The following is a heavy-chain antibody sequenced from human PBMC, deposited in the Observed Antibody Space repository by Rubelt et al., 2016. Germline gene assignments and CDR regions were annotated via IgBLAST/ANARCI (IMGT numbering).Heavy chain of an antibody. Sequence: EVQLVESGGGLVQPGGSLRLSCAASGFTFSSYDMHWVRQATGKGLEWVSAIGTAGDTYYPGSVKGRFTISRDNSKNTLYLQMNSLRAEDTAVYYCARDPSIAAATYYFDYWGQGTLVTVSS. J-gene: IGHJ4*02. CDR3: ARDPSIAAATYYFDY. V-gene: IGHV3-13*01. D-gene: IGHD6-13*01. CDR2: IGTAGDT. CDR1: GFTFSSYD.